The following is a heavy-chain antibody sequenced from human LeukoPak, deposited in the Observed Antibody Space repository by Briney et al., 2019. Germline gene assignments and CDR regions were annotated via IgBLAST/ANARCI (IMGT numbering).Heavy chain of an antibody. CDR2: INPNSGGT. J-gene: IGHJ3*02. CDR3: ARESSPGTAIADAFDI. Sequence: ASVKVSCKASGYTFTGYCMHWVRQAPGQGLGWMGWINPNSGGTNYAQKFQGRVTMTRDTSISTAYMELSRLRSDDTAVYYCARESSPGTAIADAFDIWGQGTMVTVSS. CDR1: GYTFTGYC. V-gene: IGHV1-2*02. D-gene: IGHD5-18*01.